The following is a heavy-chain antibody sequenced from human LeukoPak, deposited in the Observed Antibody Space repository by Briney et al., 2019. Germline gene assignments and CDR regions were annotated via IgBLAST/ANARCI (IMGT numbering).Heavy chain of an antibody. Sequence: HPGGSLRLSCAASGFTFSSYAMHWVRQAPGKGLEWVAVISYDGSNKYYADSVKGRFTISRDNSKNTLYLQMSSLRAEDTAVYYCATPVQLGIDAFDIWGQGTMVTVSS. CDR3: ATPVQLGIDAFDI. J-gene: IGHJ3*02. V-gene: IGHV3-30*04. CDR2: ISYDGSNK. CDR1: GFTFSSYA. D-gene: IGHD7-27*01.